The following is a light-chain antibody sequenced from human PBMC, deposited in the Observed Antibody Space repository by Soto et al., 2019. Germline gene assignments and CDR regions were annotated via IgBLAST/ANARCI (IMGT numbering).Light chain of an antibody. V-gene: IGKV3-15*01. CDR3: QQYNNWPGT. CDR1: QSGSSN. Sequence: EIVMTQSPATLSVSPGERATLSCRASQSGSSNLAWYPQKPGQAPRLLIYGASTRATGIPARFSGSGSGTEFTLTISSLQSEDVAVYYCQQYNNWPGTFGPGTKVDIK. CDR2: GAS. J-gene: IGKJ3*01.